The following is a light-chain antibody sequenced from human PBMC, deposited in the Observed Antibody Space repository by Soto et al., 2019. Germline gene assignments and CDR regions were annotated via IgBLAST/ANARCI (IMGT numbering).Light chain of an antibody. J-gene: IGLJ2*01. Sequence: QSVLTQPASVSGSPGQSITISCTGTSSDVGGYNYVSWYQQHPGKAPKLMIYDVTSRPSGVSNRFSGSKSGYTASLTISGLQAEDEADYYCSSYTSSGTLVVFGGGTKLTVL. V-gene: IGLV2-14*01. CDR3: SSYTSSGTLVV. CDR1: SSDVGGYNY. CDR2: DVT.